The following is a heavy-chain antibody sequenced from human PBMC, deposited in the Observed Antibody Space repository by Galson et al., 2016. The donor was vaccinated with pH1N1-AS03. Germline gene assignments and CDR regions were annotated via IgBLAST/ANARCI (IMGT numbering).Heavy chain of an antibody. CDR1: GFTFSNYW. J-gene: IGHJ4*02. D-gene: IGHD3-10*01. CDR3: VGDYFGMGRY. V-gene: IGHV3-74*01. CDR2: ISTDGSIT. Sequence: SLRLSCAVSGFTFSNYWMLWVRQAPGKGLEWVSRISTDGSITIYADSVKGRFTISRDNAKNTLYLQMNSLRADDTAVYYCVGDYFGMGRYGGQGTLVTVSS.